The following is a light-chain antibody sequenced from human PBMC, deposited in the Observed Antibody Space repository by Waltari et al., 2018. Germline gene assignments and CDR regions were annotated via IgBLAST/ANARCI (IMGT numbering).Light chain of an antibody. J-gene: IGKJ1*01. V-gene: IGKV3-20*01. Sequence: EIVLTQSPGTLSLSPGERATLSCRASQSIGIYLAWYQQKSGQAPRLLIYHASSRATGIPDRFSGIGSGTDFSLTISRLEPEDFAVYYCQNYERLPATFGQGTKVEIK. CDR3: QNYERLPAT. CDR2: HAS. CDR1: QSIGIY.